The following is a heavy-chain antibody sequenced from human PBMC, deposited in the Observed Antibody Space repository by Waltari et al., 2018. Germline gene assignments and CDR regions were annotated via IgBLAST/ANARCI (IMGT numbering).Heavy chain of an antibody. CDR2: IIPICVTA. J-gene: IGHJ6*02. V-gene: IGHV1-69*01. Sequence: QVQLVQSVAEVKKPGSSVTVSCTASRGPFSSHAISWVRQPPGLGLEWLGGIIPICVTANYAQKFQGRVTSTADESTSTAYMELSSLRSEDTAVYYCARDHDFWSGYYIPSSYYYYYGMDVWGQGTTVTVSS. D-gene: IGHD3-3*01. CDR1: RGPFSSHA. CDR3: ARDHDFWSGYYIPSSYYYYYGMDV.